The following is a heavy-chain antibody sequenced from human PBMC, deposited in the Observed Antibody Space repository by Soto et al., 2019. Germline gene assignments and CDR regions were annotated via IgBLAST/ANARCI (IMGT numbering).Heavy chain of an antibody. CDR3: ARYVI. Sequence: AGGSLRLSCAASGFTFSSYSMNWVRQAPGKGLEWVSYISSSSTIYYADSVKGRFTISRDNAKNSLYLQMNSLRDEDTAVYYCARYVIWGQGTMVTVSS. CDR2: ISSSSTI. D-gene: IGHD3-16*01. V-gene: IGHV3-48*02. J-gene: IGHJ3*02. CDR1: GFTFSSYS.